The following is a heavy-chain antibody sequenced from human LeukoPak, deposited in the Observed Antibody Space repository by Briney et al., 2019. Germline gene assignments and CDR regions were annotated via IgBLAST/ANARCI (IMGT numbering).Heavy chain of an antibody. V-gene: IGHV3-53*01. J-gene: IGHJ4*02. CDR3: AKGDPLKNHDY. Sequence: PGGSLRLSCAASGFTVSSNYMSWVRQAPGKGLEWVSVIYSGGSTYYADSVKGRFTISRDNSKNTLYLQMNSLRAEDTAVYYCAKGDPLKNHDYWGQGTLVTVSS. CDR2: IYSGGST. CDR1: GFTVSSNY.